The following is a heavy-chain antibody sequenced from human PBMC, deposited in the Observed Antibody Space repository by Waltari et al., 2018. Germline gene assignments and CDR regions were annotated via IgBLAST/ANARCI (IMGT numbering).Heavy chain of an antibody. CDR2: IYHSGST. J-gene: IGHJ4*02. D-gene: IGHD6-13*01. Sequence: QVQLQESGPGLVKPSETLSLTCAVSGYSISSGYYWGWIRQPPGKGLEWIGSIYHSGSTYYNPSLKSRVTISVDTSKNQFSLKLSSVTAADTAVYYCARNIAAGPYYFDYWGQGTLVTVSS. V-gene: IGHV4-38-2*01. CDR1: GYSISSGYY. CDR3: ARNIAAGPYYFDY.